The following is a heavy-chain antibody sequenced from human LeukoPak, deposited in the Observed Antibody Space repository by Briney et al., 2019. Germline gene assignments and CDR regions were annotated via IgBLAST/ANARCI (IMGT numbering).Heavy chain of an antibody. D-gene: IGHD2-8*01. J-gene: IGHJ4*02. CDR1: GFTFSSYW. Sequence: PGGSLRLSCAASGFTFSSYWIHWVRQVPGKGLVWVSRIHGDGRTTTYADSVKGRFTISRDNAKNTLYLQMNSLRAEDTAVYYCARDNGENYHTALDYWGQGTLVTVSS. CDR3: ARDNGENYHTALDY. V-gene: IGHV3-74*01. CDR2: IHGDGRTT.